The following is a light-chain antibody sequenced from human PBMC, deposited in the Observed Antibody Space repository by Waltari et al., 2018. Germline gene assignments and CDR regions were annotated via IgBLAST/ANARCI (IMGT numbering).Light chain of an antibody. CDR2: GAS. CDR3: QQYGSSPPGGT. V-gene: IGKV3-20*01. J-gene: IGKJ1*01. CDR1: QSVSSSY. Sequence: EIVLTQSPGTLSLSPGERATLSCRASQSVSSSYLAWYQQKPGQAPRLLIFGASRRATGIPDRFSCSGSGTDFTLTISRLEPEDFAVYYCQQYGSSPPGGTFGQGTKVEIK.